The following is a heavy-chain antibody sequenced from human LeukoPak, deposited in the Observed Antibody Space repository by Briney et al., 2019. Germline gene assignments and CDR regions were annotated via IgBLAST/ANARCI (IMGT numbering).Heavy chain of an antibody. CDR1: GYTFTGYY. D-gene: IGHD1-26*01. J-gene: IGHJ5*02. V-gene: IGHV1-2*02. CDR3: ARGDPYSGSLQVYWFDP. CDR2: INPNSGGT. Sequence: ASVKVSCKASGYTFTGYYMHWVRQAPGQGLEWMGWINPNSGGTNYAQKFQGRVTMTRDTSISTAYMELSRLRSDDTAVYYCARGDPYSGSLQVYWFDPWGQGTLVTVSS.